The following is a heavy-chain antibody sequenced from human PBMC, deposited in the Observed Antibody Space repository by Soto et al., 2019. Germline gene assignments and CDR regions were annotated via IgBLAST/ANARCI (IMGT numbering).Heavy chain of an antibody. V-gene: IGHV5-10-1*01. CDR1: GYSFTSYW. CDR2: IDPSDSYT. J-gene: IGHJ6*02. CDR3: ASRYYYGSELDSSDYCMDA. D-gene: IGHD3-10*01. Sequence: GESLKISCKGSGYSFTSYWISWVRQMPGKGLEWMGRIDPSDSYTNYSPSFQGHVTISADKSITTAYLQWSSLKASDTAMYYCASRYYYGSELDSSDYCMDAWGQGTTVTVPS.